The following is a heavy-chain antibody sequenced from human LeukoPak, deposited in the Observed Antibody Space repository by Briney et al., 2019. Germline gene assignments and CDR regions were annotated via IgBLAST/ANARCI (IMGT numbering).Heavy chain of an antibody. CDR3: ARARITRYYFDY. CDR2: IYYSGST. Sequence: SETLSLTCTVSGGSISSYYWSWIRQPPGKGLEWIGYIYYSGSTNYNPSLKSRVTISVDTSKNQFSLKLSSVTAADTAVYYCARARITRYYFDYWGQGTLVTVSS. D-gene: IGHD3-3*01. V-gene: IGHV4-59*12. CDR1: GGSISSYY. J-gene: IGHJ4*02.